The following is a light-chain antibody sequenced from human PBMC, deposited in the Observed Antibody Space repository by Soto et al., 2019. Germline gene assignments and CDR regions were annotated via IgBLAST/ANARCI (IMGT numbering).Light chain of an antibody. V-gene: IGKV3-20*01. Sequence: VLPQTTGTLSLSPGGRATLSCRASQSVSTSYVAWYQQKFGQAPRLLIYDAFSRATGIPDRFSASGSGTDFTLTISRLEPEDFAVYYCQQYKTFGQGTNVDIK. J-gene: IGKJ1*01. CDR1: QSVSTSY. CDR3: QQYKT. CDR2: DAF.